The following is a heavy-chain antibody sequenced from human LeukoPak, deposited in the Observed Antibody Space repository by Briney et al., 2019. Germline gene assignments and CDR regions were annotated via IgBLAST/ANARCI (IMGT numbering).Heavy chain of an antibody. Sequence: PSETLSLTCAVYGGSFSGYYWSWIRQPPGKGLEWIGEINHSGSTNYNPSLKSRVTISLDTSKNQFSLKLSSVTAADTAVYYCARGEYGSGSYHYFDYWGQGTLVTVSS. CDR1: GGSFSGYY. CDR2: INHSGST. J-gene: IGHJ4*02. V-gene: IGHV4-34*01. CDR3: ARGEYGSGSYHYFDY. D-gene: IGHD3-10*01.